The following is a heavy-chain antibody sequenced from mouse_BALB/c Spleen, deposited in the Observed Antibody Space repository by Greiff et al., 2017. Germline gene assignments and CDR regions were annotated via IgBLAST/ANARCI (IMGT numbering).Heavy chain of an antibody. J-gene: IGHJ4*01. CDR3: ARQIISYYGYSPRSMDY. Sequence: VQLQQSGAELVKPGASVKLSCTASGFNIKDTYMHWVKQRPEQGLEWIGRIDPANGNTKYDPKFQGKATITADTSSNTAYLQLSSLTSEDTAVYYCARQIISYYGYSPRSMDYWGQGTSVTVSS. V-gene: IGHV14-3*02. CDR1: GFNIKDTY. D-gene: IGHD2-3*01. CDR2: IDPANGNT.